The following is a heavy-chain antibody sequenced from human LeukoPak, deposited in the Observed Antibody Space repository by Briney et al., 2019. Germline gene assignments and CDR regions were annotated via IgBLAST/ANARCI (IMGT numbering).Heavy chain of an antibody. J-gene: IGHJ4*02. CDR2: IYHSGST. V-gene: IGHV4-38-2*01. CDR3: ARGRIVVVVAATNPFDY. D-gene: IGHD2-15*01. Sequence: SETLSLTCAVSGYSISSGYYWGWIRQPPGKGLEWIGSIYHSGSTYYNPSLKSRVTISVDTSKNQFSLKPSSVTAADTAVYYCARGRIVVVVAATNPFDYWGQGTLVTVSS. CDR1: GYSISSGYY.